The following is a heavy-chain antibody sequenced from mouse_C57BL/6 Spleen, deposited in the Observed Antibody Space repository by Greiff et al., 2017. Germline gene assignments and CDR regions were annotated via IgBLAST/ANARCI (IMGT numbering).Heavy chain of an antibody. CDR1: GYAFTNYL. CDR3: ARSYDYDDYAMDY. CDR2: INTGSGGT. V-gene: IGHV1-54*01. Sequence: QVQLQQSGAELVRPGTSVKVSCKASGYAFTNYLIEWVKQRPGQGLEWIGVINTGSGGTNYNEKFKGKATLTADKSASTAYMQLSSLTSEGSAVYICARSYDYDDYAMDYWGQGTSVTVSS. D-gene: IGHD2-4*01. J-gene: IGHJ4*01.